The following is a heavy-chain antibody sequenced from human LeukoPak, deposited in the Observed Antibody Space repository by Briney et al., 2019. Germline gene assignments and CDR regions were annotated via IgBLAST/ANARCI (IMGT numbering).Heavy chain of an antibody. CDR1: GGSVSSSIYY. CDR2: IYYSGNI. J-gene: IGHJ4*02. CDR3: ARDYSRSQNYFDF. V-gene: IGHV4-61*01. D-gene: IGHD5-18*01. Sequence: SETLSLTCTVSGGSVSSSIYYWSWIRQPPGKGLEWIGYIYYSGNINYNPSLTSRVTISLDTSKNQFSLKLSSVTAADTAVYYCARDYSRSQNYFDFWGQGTLVGVSS.